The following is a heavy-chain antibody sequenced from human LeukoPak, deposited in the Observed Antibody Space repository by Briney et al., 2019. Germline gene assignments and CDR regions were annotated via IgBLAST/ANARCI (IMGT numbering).Heavy chain of an antibody. CDR2: IYYSGST. Sequence: PSETLSLTCTVSGGSISSYYWSWIRRPPGKGLEWIGYIYYSGSTNYNPSLKSRVTISVDTSKNQFSLKLSSVTAADTAVYYCARHVGSSSWTAGPWGQGTLVTVSS. J-gene: IGHJ5*02. CDR1: GGSISSYY. D-gene: IGHD6-13*01. CDR3: ARHVGSSSWTAGP. V-gene: IGHV4-59*08.